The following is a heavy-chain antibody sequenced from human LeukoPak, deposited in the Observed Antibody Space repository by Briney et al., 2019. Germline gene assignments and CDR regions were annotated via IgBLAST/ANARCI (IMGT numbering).Heavy chain of an antibody. V-gene: IGHV3-30*18. CDR3: ANTRNGVLDY. D-gene: IGHD4-17*01. CDR1: GFTFSSYG. Sequence: PGRSLRLSCAASGFTFSSYGMHWVRQAPGKGLEWVAVISYDGSNKYYADSVKGRFTISGDNSKNTLYLQMNSLRAEDTAVYYCANTRNGVLDYWGQGTLVTVSS. J-gene: IGHJ4*02. CDR2: ISYDGSNK.